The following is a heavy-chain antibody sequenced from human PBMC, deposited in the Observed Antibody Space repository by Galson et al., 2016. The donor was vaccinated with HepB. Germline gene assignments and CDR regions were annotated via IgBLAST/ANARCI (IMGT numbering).Heavy chain of an antibody. CDR1: GYTFTVNG. CDR2: ISANSGNT. Sequence: QSGAEVKKPGASVKVSCKPSGYTFTVNGISWVRQAPGQGLEWMGWISANSGNTNYAQKLQDRVTMTTDTSTSTAYMELRSLRSDDTAVYYCARDANFEDSRSYSSSFGVLDYWGQGSLVTVSS. J-gene: IGHJ4*02. V-gene: IGHV1-18*01. CDR3: ARDANFEDSRSYSSSFGVLDY. D-gene: IGHD3-22*01.